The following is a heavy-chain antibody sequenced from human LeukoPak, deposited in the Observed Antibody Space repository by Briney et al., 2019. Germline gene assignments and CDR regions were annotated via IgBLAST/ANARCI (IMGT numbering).Heavy chain of an antibody. J-gene: IGHJ4*02. Sequence: GGSLRLSCAASGFTFSNYWMSWVRRAPGKGLEWVANIRQDGSEKYYVDSVKGRFTISRDNAKNSLFLQMNSLRAEDTAVYYCAGEVAATGFDYWGQGTLVTVSS. V-gene: IGHV3-7*03. D-gene: IGHD6-19*01. CDR2: IRQDGSEK. CDR3: AGEVAATGFDY. CDR1: GFTFSNYW.